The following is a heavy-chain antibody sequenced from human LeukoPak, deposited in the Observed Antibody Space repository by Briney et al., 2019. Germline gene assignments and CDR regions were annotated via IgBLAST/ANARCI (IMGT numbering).Heavy chain of an antibody. CDR3: ARGGYCSSSICYSLNAFDI. J-gene: IGHJ3*02. V-gene: IGHV3-23*01. CDR2: ISGSGGTT. D-gene: IGHD2-2*01. Sequence: PGGSLRLSCAASGFTFSTYAMTWVRQAPGKGLEWVSAISGSGGTTHYADSVKGRFTISRDNSKNTLYLQMNSLRAEDTAVYYCARGGYCSSSICYSLNAFDIWGQGTMFTVSS. CDR1: GFTFSTYA.